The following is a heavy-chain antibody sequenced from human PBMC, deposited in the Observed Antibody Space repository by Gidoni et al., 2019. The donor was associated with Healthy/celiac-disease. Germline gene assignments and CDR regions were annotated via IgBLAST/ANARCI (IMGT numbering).Heavy chain of an antibody. J-gene: IGHJ4*02. CDR3: ARGGNSESGIPDY. CDR2: ISGSGGST. Sequence: EVQLLESGGGLVQPGGSLRLSSADSGFTFSSYAMSWVRQAPGKGLEWVSAISGSGGSTYYADSVKGRFTISRDNSKNTLYLQMNSLRAEDTAVYYCARGGNSESGIPDYWGQGTLVTVSS. CDR1: GFTFSSYA. D-gene: IGHD1-26*01. V-gene: IGHV3-23*01.